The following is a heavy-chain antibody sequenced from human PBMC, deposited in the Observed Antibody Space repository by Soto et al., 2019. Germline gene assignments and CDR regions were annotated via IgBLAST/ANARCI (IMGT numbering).Heavy chain of an antibody. Sequence: SETLSLTCAVYGGSFSGYYWSWIRQPPGKGLEWIGEINHSGSTNYNPSLKSRVTISVDTSKNQFSLKLSSVTAADTAVYYCARHLLILGRGGYPYGMDVWGQGTTVTVAS. CDR3: ARHLLILGRGGYPYGMDV. J-gene: IGHJ6*02. D-gene: IGHD6-19*01. CDR2: INHSGST. V-gene: IGHV4-34*01. CDR1: GGSFSGYY.